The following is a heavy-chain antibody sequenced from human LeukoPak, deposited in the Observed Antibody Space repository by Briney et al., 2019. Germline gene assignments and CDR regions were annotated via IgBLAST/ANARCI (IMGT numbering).Heavy chain of an antibody. V-gene: IGHV3-30*04. J-gene: IGHJ3*02. Sequence: GGSLRLSCAASGFTFSTYPMHWVRQAPGKGLEWVAVISYDGGNQCYPDSVKGRFTISRDNSKNTLYLQMTSLRAEDTALYYCARSGVTRFGELLSGAFDIWGQGTMVTVSS. CDR2: ISYDGGNQ. D-gene: IGHD3-10*02. CDR3: ARSGVTRFGELLSGAFDI. CDR1: GFTFSTYP.